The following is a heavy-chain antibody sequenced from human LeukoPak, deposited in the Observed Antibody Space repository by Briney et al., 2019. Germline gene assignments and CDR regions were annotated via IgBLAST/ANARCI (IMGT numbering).Heavy chain of an antibody. CDR3: ARDPRVGYCSSSSCQGGYNYFDP. CDR2: IKQDGSEE. CDR1: GFTFSTYW. V-gene: IGHV3-7*01. Sequence: PGGSLRLSCAASGFTFSTYWMNWVRQAPGKGLEWVANIKQDGSEESYVDSVKGRFTISRDNAKNSLYLQLTSLRAEDTAIYYCARDPRVGYCSSSSCQGGYNYFDPWGQGTLVTVSS. J-gene: IGHJ5*02. D-gene: IGHD2-2*01.